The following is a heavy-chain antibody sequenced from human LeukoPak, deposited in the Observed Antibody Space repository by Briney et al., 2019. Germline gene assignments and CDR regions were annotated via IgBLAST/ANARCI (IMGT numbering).Heavy chain of an antibody. V-gene: IGHV4-38-2*01. J-gene: IGHJ5*02. Sequence: SETLSLTCAVSGYSISSGYYWGWVRPPPGKGLEWIGSIYQSGSTYYNPSLKSRVTISVDTSKNQFSLKLSSVTAADTAVYYCARTLYDFWSGYSNWFDPWGQGTLVTVSS. CDR2: IYQSGST. CDR1: GYSISSGYY. D-gene: IGHD3-3*01. CDR3: ARTLYDFWSGYSNWFDP.